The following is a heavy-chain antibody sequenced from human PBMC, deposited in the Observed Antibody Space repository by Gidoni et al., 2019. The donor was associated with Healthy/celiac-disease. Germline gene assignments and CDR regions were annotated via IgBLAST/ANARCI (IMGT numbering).Heavy chain of an antibody. Sequence: QVQLQESGPGLVKPPQTLSRTGPVSGGSISSGGYYWSWIRQHPGKGLEWIGYIYYSGSTYYNPSLKSLVTISVDTSKNQFSLKLSSVTAADTAVYYCARVYYYYGMDVWGQGTTVTVSS. J-gene: IGHJ6*02. CDR1: GGSISSGGYY. CDR3: ARVYYYYGMDV. CDR2: IYYSGST. V-gene: IGHV4-31*01.